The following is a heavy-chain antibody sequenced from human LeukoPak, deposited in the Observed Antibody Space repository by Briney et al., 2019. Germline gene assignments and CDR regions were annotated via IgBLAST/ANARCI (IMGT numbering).Heavy chain of an antibody. D-gene: IGHD5-24*01. V-gene: IGHV3-43*02. CDR3: AQGDGYNPYFDY. CDR1: GFTFDDYA. J-gene: IGHJ4*02. CDR2: ISGDGGST. Sequence: GGSLRLSXAASGFTFDDYAMHWVRQAPGKGLEWVSLISGDGGSTYYADSVKGRFTISRDNSKNSLYLQMNSLRTEDTALYYCAQGDGYNPYFDYWGQGTLVTVSS.